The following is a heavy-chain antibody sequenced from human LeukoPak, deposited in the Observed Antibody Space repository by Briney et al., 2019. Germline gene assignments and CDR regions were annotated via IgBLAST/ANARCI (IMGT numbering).Heavy chain of an antibody. D-gene: IGHD5-24*01. Sequence: GASETVSFTASGYTFTNYAISWVRQAPGQGLEWMGWISAYNGNTNYAQKLQGRVTMTTDTSTSTAYMELRSLRSDDTAVYYCARAADGDYWGQGTLVTVSS. CDR2: ISAYNGNT. V-gene: IGHV1-18*01. CDR3: ARAADGDY. CDR1: GYTFTNYA. J-gene: IGHJ4*02.